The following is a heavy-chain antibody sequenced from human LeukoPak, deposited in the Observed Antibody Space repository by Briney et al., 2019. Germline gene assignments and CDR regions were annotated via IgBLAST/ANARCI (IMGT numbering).Heavy chain of an antibody. J-gene: IGHJ3*02. V-gene: IGHV1-69*06. Sequence: SVKVSCKASGGTFGNYAISWVRQPPGQGLEWMGGIIPIFDTPNYAQKFQGRVTITADKSTSTAYMELSSLRSEDTAVYYCARRLTLVRGVSGTDAFDIWGQGTMVTVSS. CDR3: ARRLTLVRGVSGTDAFDI. CDR2: IIPIFDTP. CDR1: GGTFGNYA. D-gene: IGHD3-10*01.